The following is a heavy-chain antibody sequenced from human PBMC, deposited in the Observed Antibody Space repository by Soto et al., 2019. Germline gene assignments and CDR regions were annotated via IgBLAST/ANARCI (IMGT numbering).Heavy chain of an antibody. D-gene: IGHD3-3*02. V-gene: IGHV5-51*01. CDR3: ERSSTPRGYYYAMDV. J-gene: IGHJ6*02. Sequence: PGESLKISCKGSGYSFTSYWIGWVRQMPGKGLEWMGIIYPGDSDTRYSPSFQGQVTISADKSISTAYLQWSSLKASDTAMYYCERSSTPRGYYYAMDVWGQGTTVTVSS. CDR1: GYSFTSYW. CDR2: IYPGDSDT.